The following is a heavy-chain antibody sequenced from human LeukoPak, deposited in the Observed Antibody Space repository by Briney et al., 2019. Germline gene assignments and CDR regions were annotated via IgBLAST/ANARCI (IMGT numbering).Heavy chain of an antibody. CDR2: ISGSGGST. CDR3: ARDLKMGYSSGRHSWGTGSSNDY. CDR1: GFTFSSYG. V-gene: IGHV3-23*01. Sequence: GGTLRLSCAASGFTFSSYGMSWVRQAPGKGLEWVSAISGSGGSTYYADSVKGRFTISRDNSKNTLYLQMNSLRAEDTAVYYCARDLKMGYSSGRHSWGTGSSNDYWGQGTLVTVSS. D-gene: IGHD6-19*01. J-gene: IGHJ4*02.